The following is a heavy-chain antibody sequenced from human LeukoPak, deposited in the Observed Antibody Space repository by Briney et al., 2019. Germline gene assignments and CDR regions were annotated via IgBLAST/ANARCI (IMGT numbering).Heavy chain of an antibody. CDR3: ARRYNDYDSGKTFNI. J-gene: IGHJ3*02. Sequence: SETLSLTCSVSGASITSSSYYWAWIRQPPEKGLEWIGSIYYTGGTYYSPSLKSRVTISVDTSKNQFSLKLTSVTAADTAVYYCARRYNDYDSGKTFNIWGQGTMVTVSS. CDR1: GASITSSSYY. V-gene: IGHV4-39*07. CDR2: IYYTGGT. D-gene: IGHD3-10*01.